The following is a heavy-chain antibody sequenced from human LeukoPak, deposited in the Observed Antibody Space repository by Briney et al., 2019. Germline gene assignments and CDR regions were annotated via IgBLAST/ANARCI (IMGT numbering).Heavy chain of an antibody. CDR2: IYYTGST. Sequence: PSETLSLTCTVSSGSVSSGSYYWSWVRQPPGKGLEWIGYIYYTGSTNYNTSLKSRVTISIDTSRNQFSLQLSSVNAADTAVYYCARDQYYYNSGRLVTGFDPWGQGTLVTVSS. CDR1: SGSVSSGSYY. D-gene: IGHD3-10*01. J-gene: IGHJ5*02. V-gene: IGHV4-61*01. CDR3: ARDQYYYNSGRLVTGFDP.